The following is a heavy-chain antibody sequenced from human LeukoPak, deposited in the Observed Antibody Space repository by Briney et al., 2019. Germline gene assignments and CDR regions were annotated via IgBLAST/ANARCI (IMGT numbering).Heavy chain of an antibody. D-gene: IGHD2-2*01. V-gene: IGHV3-53*01. CDR1: GFTVSSNY. CDR2: IYSGGST. CDR3: AGELGYCSSTSCYNWFDP. J-gene: IGHJ5*02. Sequence: GGSLRLSCAASGFTVSSNYMSWVRQAPGKGLEWVSVIYSGGSTYYADSVKGRFTISRDNSKNTLYLQMNSLRAEDTAVYYCAGELGYCSSTSCYNWFDPWGQGTLVTVSS.